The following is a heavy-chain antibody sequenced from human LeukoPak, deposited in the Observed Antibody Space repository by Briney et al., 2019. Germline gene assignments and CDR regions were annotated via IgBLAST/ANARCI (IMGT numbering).Heavy chain of an antibody. D-gene: IGHD6-19*01. CDR2: ISSSGSTI. CDR3: ASVPRIAVAAVPDY. J-gene: IGHJ4*02. V-gene: IGHV3-11*04. Sequence: GGSLRLSCAASGFTFSDNYMSWIRQAPGKGLEWVSYISSSGSTIYYADSVEGRFTISRDNAKNSLYLQMNSLRAEDTAVYYCASVPRIAVAAVPDYWGQGTLVTVSS. CDR1: GFTFSDNY.